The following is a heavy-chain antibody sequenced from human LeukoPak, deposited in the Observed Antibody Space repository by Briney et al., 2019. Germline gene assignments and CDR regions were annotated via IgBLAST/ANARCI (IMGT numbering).Heavy chain of an antibody. D-gene: IGHD1-26*01. CDR1: GFTFSSYD. CDR2: IGITGDT. Sequence: GGSLRLSCVASGFTFSSYDLHWVRQATGKGLEWVSGIGITGDTYYSDSVKGRFTISRDNAKNSVYLQMNSLRAEDAAVYYCARIWDGYSGSDYWGQGTLVTVSS. J-gene: IGHJ4*02. CDR3: ARIWDGYSGSDY. V-gene: IGHV3-13*01.